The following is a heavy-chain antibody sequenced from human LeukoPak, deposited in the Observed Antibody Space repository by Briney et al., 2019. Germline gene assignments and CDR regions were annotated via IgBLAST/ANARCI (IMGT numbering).Heavy chain of an antibody. Sequence: ASVTVSCKASGYTLTSYYMNWVRQAPGQGLEWMGIINPSSGRTTYAQKFQGRVTMTGDTSTSTVYMELTSLRSEDTAVFYCARGGLPARSWFDPWGQGTLVTVSS. CDR2: INPSSGRT. V-gene: IGHV1-46*01. J-gene: IGHJ5*02. CDR3: ARGGLPARSWFDP. D-gene: IGHD3/OR15-3a*01. CDR1: GYTLTSYY.